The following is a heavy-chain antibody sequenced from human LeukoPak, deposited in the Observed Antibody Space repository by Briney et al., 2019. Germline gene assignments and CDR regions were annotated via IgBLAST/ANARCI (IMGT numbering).Heavy chain of an antibody. CDR3: ALGALNGTYRSKRLDAFDI. J-gene: IGHJ3*02. D-gene: IGHD1-7*01. V-gene: IGHV1-18*01. CDR1: GYTFTSYG. Sequence: ASVKVTCKASGYTFTSYGISWVRQAPGQGLEWMGWISAYDGNTNYAQKLQGRVTMTTDTSTSTAYMELRSLRSDDTAVYYCALGALNGTYRSKRLDAFDIWGQGTMVTVSS. CDR2: ISAYDGNT.